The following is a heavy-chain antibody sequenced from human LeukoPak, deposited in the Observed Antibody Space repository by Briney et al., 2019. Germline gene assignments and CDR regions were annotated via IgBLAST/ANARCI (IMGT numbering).Heavy chain of an antibody. V-gene: IGHV4-39*07. CDR3: ARVSSSWYEDWYFDL. CDR2: MSSGGST. CDR1: GVSIRCGDYY. D-gene: IGHD6-13*01. J-gene: IGHJ2*01. Sequence: SETLSLTCSVSGVSIRCGDYYWGWIRQSPGKGLEWIGSMSSGGSTFYNPSLKSRVTIPVDTSNDQFSLILSSVTAADTAVYYCARVSSSWYEDWYFDLWGRGTLVSVSS.